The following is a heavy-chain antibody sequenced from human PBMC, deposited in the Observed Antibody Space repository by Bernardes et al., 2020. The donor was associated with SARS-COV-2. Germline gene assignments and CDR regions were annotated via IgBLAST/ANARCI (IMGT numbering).Heavy chain of an antibody. D-gene: IGHD3-22*01. J-gene: IGHJ4*02. CDR2: ISGSGYNT. CDR3: AKGGDTFDSSGHNLEYFDY. Sequence: GVLRLSCAASGLTFSRYAMTWVRQAPGKGLEWVSAISGSGYNTHHADSVKGRFTISRDNSRNTLYLQMNSLRAEDTAVYFCAKGGDTFDSSGHNLEYFDYWGQGTLVTVSS. CDR1: GLTFSRYA. V-gene: IGHV3-23*01.